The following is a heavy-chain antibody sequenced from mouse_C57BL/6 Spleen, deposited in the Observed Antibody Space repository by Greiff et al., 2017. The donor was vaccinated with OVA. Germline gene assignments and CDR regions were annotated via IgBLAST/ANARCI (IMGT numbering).Heavy chain of an antibody. D-gene: IGHD2-3*01. CDR2: IDPSDSYT. CDR1: GYTFTSYW. CDR3: ASIYYGYSPFGD. Sequence: VQLQQPGAELVRPGTSVKLSCKASGYTFTSYWMHWVKQRPGQGLEWIGVIDPSDSYTNYNQKFKGKATLTVDTSSSTAYMQLISLTSEDSAVYYCASIYYGYSPFGDWGQGTLVTVSA. J-gene: IGHJ3*01. V-gene: IGHV1-59*01.